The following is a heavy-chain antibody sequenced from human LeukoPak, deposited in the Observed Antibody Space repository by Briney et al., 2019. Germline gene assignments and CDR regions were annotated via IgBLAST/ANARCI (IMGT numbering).Heavy chain of an antibody. V-gene: IGHV3-74*01. D-gene: IGHD6-19*01. CDR1: GFTFSSYW. J-gene: IGHJ3*02. CDR2: INSDGSST. CDR3: ATSQPGGGSGWSLGAFDI. Sequence: PGGSLRLSCAASGFTFSSYWMHWVRQAPGKGLVWVSRINSDGSSTSYADSVKGRFTISRDNAKNSLYLQMNSLRAEDTAVYYCATSQPGGGSGWSLGAFDIWGQGTMVTVSS.